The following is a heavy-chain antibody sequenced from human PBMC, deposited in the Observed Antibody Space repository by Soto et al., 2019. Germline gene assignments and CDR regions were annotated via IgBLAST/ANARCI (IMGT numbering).Heavy chain of an antibody. J-gene: IGHJ4*02. D-gene: IGHD5-12*01. Sequence: GGSLRLSCAASGFTFTAYVMSWVRLAPGKGLEWVSDITQGSGHTLYADSVKGRFTISRDNAKNTLYLQMNSLRAEDTAVYYCAREGIGGYLDFDYWGQGTLVTVSS. V-gene: IGHV3-23*01. CDR3: AREGIGGYLDFDY. CDR2: ITQGSGHT. CDR1: GFTFTAYV.